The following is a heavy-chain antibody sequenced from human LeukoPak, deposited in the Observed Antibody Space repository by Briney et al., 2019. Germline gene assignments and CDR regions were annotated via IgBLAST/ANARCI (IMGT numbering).Heavy chain of an antibody. CDR3: AREDCSSTSCYFKFDY. D-gene: IGHD2-2*01. V-gene: IGHV3-21*01. Sequence: GGSLRLSCAASGFTFSSYSMNWVRQAPGKGLEGVSSISSSSSYIYYADSVKGRFTISRDNAKNSLYLQMNSLRAEDTAVYYCAREDCSSTSCYFKFDYWGQGTLVTVSS. CDR2: ISSSSSYI. J-gene: IGHJ4*02. CDR1: GFTFSSYS.